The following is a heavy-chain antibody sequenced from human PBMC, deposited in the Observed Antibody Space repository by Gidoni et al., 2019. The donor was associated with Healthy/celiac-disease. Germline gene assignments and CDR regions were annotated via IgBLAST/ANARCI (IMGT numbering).Heavy chain of an antibody. D-gene: IGHD3-22*01. V-gene: IGHV1-69*04. J-gene: IGHJ3*02. CDR3: ARAGTYYYESSAVGGAFDI. Sequence: FQGRVTITADKSTSTAYLELSSLRSEDTAVYYCARAGTYYYESSAVGGAFDIWGQGTMVTVSS.